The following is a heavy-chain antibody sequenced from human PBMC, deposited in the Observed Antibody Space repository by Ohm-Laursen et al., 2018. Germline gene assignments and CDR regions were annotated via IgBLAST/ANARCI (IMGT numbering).Heavy chain of an antibody. CDR1: AYSISSGYY. Sequence: PSDTLSLTCAVSAYSISSGYYWGWIRQPPGKGLEWIGSIYHSGSTYYNPSLKSRVTISVDTSKNQFSLKLSSVTAADTAVYYCASSSSYYYDSSVWPFDYWGQGTLVTVSS. D-gene: IGHD3-22*01. CDR2: IYHSGST. J-gene: IGHJ4*02. V-gene: IGHV4-38-2*01. CDR3: ASSSSYYYDSSVWPFDY.